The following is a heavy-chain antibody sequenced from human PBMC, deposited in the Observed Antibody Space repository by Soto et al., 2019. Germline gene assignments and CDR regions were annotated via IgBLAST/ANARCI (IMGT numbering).Heavy chain of an antibody. J-gene: IGHJ6*02. CDR2: ISSSSSYI. CDR1: GFTFSSYS. V-gene: IGHV3-21*01. CDR3: ARVGCSGGSCYVFLNYYYYGMDV. D-gene: IGHD2-15*01. Sequence: GGSLRLSCAASGFTFSSYSMNWFRQAPGKGLEWVSSISSSSSYIYYADSVKGRFTISRDNAKNSLYLQMNSLRAEDTAVYYCARVGCSGGSCYVFLNYYYYGMDVWGQGTTVTVSS.